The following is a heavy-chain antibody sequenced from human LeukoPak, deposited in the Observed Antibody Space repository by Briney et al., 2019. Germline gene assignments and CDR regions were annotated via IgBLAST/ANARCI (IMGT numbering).Heavy chain of an antibody. Sequence: KGGESLKISCKGSGYSFTSYRIGWVRQMPGKGLKWMGIIYPGDSDTRYSPSFQGQVTISADKSISTAYLQWSSLKASDTAMYYCARHGYSSGWYEGYFDYWGQGTLVTVSS. J-gene: IGHJ4*02. CDR3: ARHGYSSGWYEGYFDY. D-gene: IGHD6-19*01. V-gene: IGHV5-51*01. CDR1: GYSFTSYR. CDR2: IYPGDSDT.